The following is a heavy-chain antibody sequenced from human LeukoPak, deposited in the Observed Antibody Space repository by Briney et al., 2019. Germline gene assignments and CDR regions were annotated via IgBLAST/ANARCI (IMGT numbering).Heavy chain of an antibody. J-gene: IGHJ4*02. CDR2: INHSGST. CDR1: GGSFSGYY. V-gene: IGHV4-34*01. CDR3: ARVDSGSYYVKLLDY. Sequence: SETLSLTCAVYGGSFSGYYWGWIRQPPGKGLEWIGEINHSGSTNYNPSLKSRVTISVDTSKNQFSLKLSSVTAADTAVYYCARVDSGSYYVKLLDYWGQGTLVTVSS. D-gene: IGHD1-26*01.